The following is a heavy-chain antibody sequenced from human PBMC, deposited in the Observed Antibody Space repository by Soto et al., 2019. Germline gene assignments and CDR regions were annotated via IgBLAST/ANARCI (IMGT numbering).Heavy chain of an antibody. CDR2: IYYNGRT. J-gene: IGHJ4*02. V-gene: IGHV4-31*03. D-gene: IGHD1-26*01. Sequence: PSETLSLTCTVSGASVSSGNFYWSWIRQHPGKGLEWIGYIYYNGRTDSNPSLKSRASISLDTSKNQFSLRLSSVSVADTAVYYCARTTIVLRLFDFWGQGTLVTVSS. CDR3: ARTTIVLRLFDF. CDR1: GASVSSGNFY.